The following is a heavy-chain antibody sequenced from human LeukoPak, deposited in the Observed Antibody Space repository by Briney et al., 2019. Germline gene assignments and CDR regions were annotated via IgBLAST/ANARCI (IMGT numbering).Heavy chain of an antibody. V-gene: IGHV3-48*03. CDR3: AKGTSSGILRYFDWLFNWFDP. CDR1: GFTFSSYE. Sequence: PGGSLRLSCAASGFTFSSYEMNWVRQAPGKGLEWVSYISSSGSTTYYADSVKGRFTISRDNSKNTLYLQMNSLRAEDTAVYYCAKGTSSGILRYFDWLFNWFDPWGQGTLVTVSS. J-gene: IGHJ5*02. CDR2: ISSSGSTT. D-gene: IGHD3-9*01.